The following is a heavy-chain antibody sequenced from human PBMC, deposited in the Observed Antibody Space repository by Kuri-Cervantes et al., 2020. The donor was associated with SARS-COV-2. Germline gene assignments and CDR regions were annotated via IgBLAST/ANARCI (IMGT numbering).Heavy chain of an antibody. D-gene: IGHD3-22*01. CDR2: ISSSSSTT. CDR3: AKDLGGYVGY. J-gene: IGHJ4*02. Sequence: GESLKISCAASGFTFSSYSMNWVRQAPGKGLEWVSYISSSSSTTYYADSVKGRFTISRDNSKNTLYLQMNSLRAEDTAVYYCAKDLGGYVGYWGQGTLVTVSS. CDR1: GFTFSSYS. V-gene: IGHV3-48*01.